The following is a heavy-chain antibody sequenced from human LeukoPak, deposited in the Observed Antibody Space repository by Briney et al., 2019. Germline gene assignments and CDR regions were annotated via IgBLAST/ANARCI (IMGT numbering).Heavy chain of an antibody. J-gene: IGHJ4*02. Sequence: GGSLRLSCAASGLLFNAYWMTWVRQAPGKGLEWVANIRQDGDTKYYVDSVKGRFTISRDNAMNSLYLQMNSLRAEDTAIYYCARSLPYGTTWYGRSDFWGQGTLVTVSS. CDR1: GLLFNAYW. CDR2: IRQDGDTK. CDR3: ARSLPYGTTWYGRSDF. V-gene: IGHV3-7*03. D-gene: IGHD6-13*01.